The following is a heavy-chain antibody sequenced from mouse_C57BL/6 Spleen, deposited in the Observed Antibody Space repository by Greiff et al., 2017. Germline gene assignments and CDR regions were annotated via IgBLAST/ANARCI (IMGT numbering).Heavy chain of an antibody. CDR1: GYTFTSYW. CDR3: ARGYGYYAMDD. J-gene: IGHJ4*01. CDR2: IYPGSGST. V-gene: IGHV1-55*01. Sequence: QVQLQQPGAALVKPGASVKMSCKASGYTFTSYWITWVKQRPGQGLEWIGDIYPGSGSTNYNEKFKSKATLTVDTSSSTAYMQRSSLTSEDSAVYYCARGYGYYAMDDWGQGTSVTVSS. D-gene: IGHD1-2*01.